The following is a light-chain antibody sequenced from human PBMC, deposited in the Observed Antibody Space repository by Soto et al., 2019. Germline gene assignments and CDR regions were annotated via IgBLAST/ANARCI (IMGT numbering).Light chain of an antibody. Sequence: QSALTQPASVSGSPGQSITISCTGTSSDVGGYNYVSWYQQHPGKAPKLMIYEVSNRPSGVSNRFSGSKSGNTASLTISGLQAEDEDDYYCSSYTSSSTPYYVFGTGTKVTVL. J-gene: IGLJ1*01. CDR2: EVS. CDR1: SSDVGGYNY. CDR3: SSYTSSSTPYYV. V-gene: IGLV2-14*01.